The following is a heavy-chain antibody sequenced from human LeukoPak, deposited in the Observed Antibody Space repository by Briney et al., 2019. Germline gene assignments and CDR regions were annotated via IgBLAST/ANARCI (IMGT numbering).Heavy chain of an antibody. CDR3: MNPNHYGSGR. Sequence: PGGSLRLSCSVSGFGFSSYVLHWVRQAPGKGLESVSGISQNGDNTYYADSVKGRFTISKDNSENTLYLQMNSLRPEDTAVYYCMNPNHYGSGRWGQGTLVTVSS. D-gene: IGHD3-10*01. CDR1: GFGFSSYV. CDR2: ISQNGDNT. J-gene: IGHJ4*02. V-gene: IGHV3-64D*06.